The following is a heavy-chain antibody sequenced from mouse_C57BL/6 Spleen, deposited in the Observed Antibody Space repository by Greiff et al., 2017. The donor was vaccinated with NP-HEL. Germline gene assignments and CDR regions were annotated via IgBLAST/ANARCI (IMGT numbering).Heavy chain of an antibody. CDR2: IDPETGGT. CDR3: TIHYGSSYWYFDV. Sequence: VQLQESGAELVRPGASVTLSCKASGYTFTDYEMHWVKQTPVHGLEWIGAIDPETGGTAYNQKFKGKAILTADKSSSTAYMELRSLTSEDSAVYYCTIHYGSSYWYFDVWGTGTTVTVSS. D-gene: IGHD1-1*01. CDR1: GYTFTDYE. V-gene: IGHV1-15*01. J-gene: IGHJ1*03.